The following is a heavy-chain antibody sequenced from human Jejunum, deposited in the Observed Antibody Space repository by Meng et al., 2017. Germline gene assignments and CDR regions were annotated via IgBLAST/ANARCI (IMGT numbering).Heavy chain of an antibody. D-gene: IGHD2-15*01. V-gene: IGHV3-48*03. CDR1: GFTFSNYE. J-gene: IGHJ4*01. CDR3: TRRPCTAGTCKTGLDLQY. CDR2: INHVSSTT. Sequence: GESLKISCEASGFTFSNYEMNWVRQAPGEGLEWISYINHVSSTTYYADSVKGRFTISRDNAKNSLYLQMNSLRGEDTAVYYCTRRPCTAGTCKTGLDLQYWGRGTLVTSPQ.